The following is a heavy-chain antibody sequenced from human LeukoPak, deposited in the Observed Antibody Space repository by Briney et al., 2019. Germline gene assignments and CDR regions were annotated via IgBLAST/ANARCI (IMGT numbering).Heavy chain of an antibody. CDR2: ISSSGSTI. D-gene: IGHD4-17*01. J-gene: IGHJ4*02. V-gene: IGHV3-11*04. CDR1: GFTFSDYY. Sequence: GGSLRLSCAASGFTFSDYYMSWIRQAPGKGLEWVSYISSSGSTIYYADSVKGRFTISRDNAKNSLYLQMNSLGAEDTAVYYCARSLDDYGDYGGEADYWGQGTLVTVSS. CDR3: ARSLDDYGDYGGEADY.